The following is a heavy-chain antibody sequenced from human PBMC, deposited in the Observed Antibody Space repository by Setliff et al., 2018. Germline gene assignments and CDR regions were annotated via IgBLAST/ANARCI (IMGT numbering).Heavy chain of an antibody. CDR2: INAGNGDT. CDR3: ARADYIRYFYMDA. V-gene: IGHV1-3*01. D-gene: IGHD4-4*01. J-gene: IGHJ6*03. Sequence: ASVKVSCKASGYTFANYGLHWVRQAPGQRLEWMGWINAGNGDTKFSQKFQDTITMTADTSASTAYMELSSLRSEDTAVYYCARADYIRYFYMDAWGKGTTVTVSS. CDR1: GYTFANYG.